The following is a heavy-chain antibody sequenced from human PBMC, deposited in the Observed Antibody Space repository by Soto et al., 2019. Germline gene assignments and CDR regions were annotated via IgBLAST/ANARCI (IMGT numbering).Heavy chain of an antibody. CDR3: ARDSRGGWYHY. CDR2: IYIGGST. CDR1: GFTVSSNY. V-gene: IGHV3-66*01. D-gene: IGHD6-19*01. J-gene: IGHJ4*02. Sequence: GGSLRLSCAASGFTVSSNYMSWVRQAPGKGLEWVSVIYIGGSTYYADSVKGGFTISRDNSKNTLYLQMNSLRAEDTALYYSARDSRGGWYHYWGQGTLVTVS.